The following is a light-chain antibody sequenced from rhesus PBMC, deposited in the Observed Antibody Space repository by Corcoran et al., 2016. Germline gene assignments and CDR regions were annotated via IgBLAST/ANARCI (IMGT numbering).Light chain of an antibody. CDR2: DAA. CDR1: QSVSSN. V-gene: IGKV3-35*01. CDR3: QQESNWMYS. Sequence: EIVMTQSPATLSLSPGERATLSCRASQSVSSNLAWYQQKPGQAPRLLIYDAANRATCIPDRFSGSGSGTDFTLTISSLEPEDVGVYYYQQESNWMYSFGQGTKVEIK. J-gene: IGKJ2*01.